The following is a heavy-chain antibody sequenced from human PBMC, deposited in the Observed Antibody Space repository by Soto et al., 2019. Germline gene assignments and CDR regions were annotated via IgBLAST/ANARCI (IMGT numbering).Heavy chain of an antibody. J-gene: IGHJ6*02. Sequence: PSETLSLTCTVSGCSISSYYWSWVRQPPGKGLEWIGYIYYSGSTNYNPSLKSRVTISVDTSKNQFSLKLSSVTAADTAVYYCARVRAAYCSSTSCYYDSYYYYYGMDVWGQGTTVTVSS. V-gene: IGHV4-59*01. D-gene: IGHD2-2*01. CDR2: IYYSGST. CDR3: ARVRAAYCSSTSCYYDSYYYYYGMDV. CDR1: GCSISSYY.